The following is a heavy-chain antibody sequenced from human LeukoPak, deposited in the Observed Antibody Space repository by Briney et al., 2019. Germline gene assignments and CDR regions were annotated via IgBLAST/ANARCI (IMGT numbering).Heavy chain of an antibody. CDR1: GGSISSGSYY. CDR3: ARDSLAYYDFWSGYNVFDI. CDR2: IYTSGST. D-gene: IGHD3-3*01. J-gene: IGHJ3*02. V-gene: IGHV4-61*02. Sequence: PSQTLSLTCTVSGGSISSGSYYWSWIRQPAGKGLEWIGRIYTSGSTNYNPSLKSRVTISVDTSKNQFSLKLSSVTAADTAVYYCARDSLAYYDFWSGYNVFDIWGQGTMVTVSS.